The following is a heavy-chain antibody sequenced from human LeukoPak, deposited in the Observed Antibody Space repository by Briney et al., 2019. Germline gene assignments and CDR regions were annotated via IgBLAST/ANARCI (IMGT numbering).Heavy chain of an antibody. Sequence: GGSLRLSCAASGFTFSSYEMNWVRQTPGKGLEWVSSISSSSSSIYYADPVKGRFTISRDNAKNSLYLQMNSLRAEDMAVYYCARMLAFCFDYWGQGTLVTVSS. V-gene: IGHV3-48*03. CDR3: ARMLAFCFDY. D-gene: IGHD3-3*02. CDR1: GFTFSSYE. J-gene: IGHJ4*02. CDR2: ISSSSSSI.